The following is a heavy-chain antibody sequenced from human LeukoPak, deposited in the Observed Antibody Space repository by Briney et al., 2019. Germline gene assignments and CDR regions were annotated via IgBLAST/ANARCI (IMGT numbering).Heavy chain of an antibody. CDR1: GGSFSGYY. V-gene: IGHV4-34*01. CDR3: ARDIWGYYYGMDV. J-gene: IGHJ6*02. D-gene: IGHD3-10*01. CDR2: INHSGST. Sequence: SETLSLTCAVYGGSFSGYYWSWIRQPPGKGLGWIGEINHSGSTNYNPSLKSRVTISVDTSKNQFSLKRSSVTAADTAVYYCARDIWGYYYGMDVWGQGTTVTVSS.